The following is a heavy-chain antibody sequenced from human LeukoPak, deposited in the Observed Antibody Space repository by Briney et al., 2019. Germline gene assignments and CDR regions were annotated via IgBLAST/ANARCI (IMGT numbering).Heavy chain of an antibody. CDR3: AKDVDRRQWLVPTSFDY. Sequence: TGGSLRLSCAASGFTFSSYAMSWVRQAPGKGLEWVSAISGSGISTYYADSVKGRFTTSRDNSKNMLYLQVNSLRAEDTAVYYCAKDVDRRQWLVPTSFDYWGQGTLVTVSS. CDR2: ISGSGIST. CDR1: GFTFSSYA. V-gene: IGHV3-23*01. J-gene: IGHJ4*02. D-gene: IGHD6-19*01.